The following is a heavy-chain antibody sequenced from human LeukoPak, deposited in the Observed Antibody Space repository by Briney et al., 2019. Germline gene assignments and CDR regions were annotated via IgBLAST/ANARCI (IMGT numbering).Heavy chain of an antibody. CDR3: ARVGDRSGNGYSH. CDR2: ISRSGGNT. J-gene: IGHJ4*02. V-gene: IGHV3-64*01. Sequence: GALRLSCAAPGFTISRSSMHWVRQAPGKGLEFVSAISRSGGNTYYANSVKGRFTISRDTSKNTLYPQVGSLRVEDMAVYYCARVGDRSGNGYSHWGQGTLVTVSS. CDR1: GFTISRSS. D-gene: IGHD2-2*03.